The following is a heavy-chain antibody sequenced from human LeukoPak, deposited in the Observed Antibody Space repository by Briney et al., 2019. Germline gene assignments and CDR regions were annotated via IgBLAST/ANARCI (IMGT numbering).Heavy chain of an antibody. D-gene: IGHD5-24*01. CDR3: ASRVGYYFDH. CDR1: GFTFSSYD. J-gene: IGHJ4*02. Sequence: QPGGSLRLSCAASGFTFSSYDMHWVRQAPGKGLEWVALISYDGSNKYYADSVKGRFTVSRDNSKNTLYLQMSGLRAEDTAVYYCASRVGYYFDHWGQGTLVTVSS. V-gene: IGHV3-30*03. CDR2: ISYDGSNK.